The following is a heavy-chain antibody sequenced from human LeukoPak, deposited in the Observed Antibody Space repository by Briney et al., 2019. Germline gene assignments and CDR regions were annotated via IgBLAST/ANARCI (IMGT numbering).Heavy chain of an antibody. Sequence: KPSESLSLTCTVSGGSISSYYWGWIRQPPGKGLEWIGYIYYSGSTNYNPSLKSRVTISVDTSKNQFSLKLSSVTAADTAVYYCARSGVVGARGAFDIWGQGTMVTVSS. J-gene: IGHJ3*02. CDR1: GGSISSYY. CDR2: IYYSGST. D-gene: IGHD1-26*01. V-gene: IGHV4-59*01. CDR3: ARSGVVGARGAFDI.